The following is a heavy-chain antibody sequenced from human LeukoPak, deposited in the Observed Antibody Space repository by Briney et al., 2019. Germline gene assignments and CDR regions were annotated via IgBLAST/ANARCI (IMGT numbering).Heavy chain of an antibody. Sequence: SETLSLTCSVSGGSISRGSYYWSWIRQPAGKGLEWIGRISSSGSTNYNPSLKSRVTISVDTPKNQFSLKLSSVTAADTAVYYCARVAAAGTFYYYMDVWGKGTTVTVSS. CDR1: GGSISRGSYY. V-gene: IGHV4-61*02. CDR3: ARVAAAGTFYYYMDV. J-gene: IGHJ6*03. CDR2: ISSSGST. D-gene: IGHD6-13*01.